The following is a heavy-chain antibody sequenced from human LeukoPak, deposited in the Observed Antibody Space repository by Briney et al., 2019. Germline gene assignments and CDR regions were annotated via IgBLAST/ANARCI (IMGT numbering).Heavy chain of an antibody. V-gene: IGHV3-74*01. CDR3: ARARCSRTSCNTESDY. J-gene: IGHJ4*02. CDR1: GFTFSPYW. Sequence: QPGGSLGLSCAASGFTFSPYWMHWVRQAPGKGLVWVARITSDGSSTAYADSVKGRFTISRDNTKNTLYLQMNNLRAEDTAVYYCARARCSRTSCNTESDYWGQGTLVTVSS. D-gene: IGHD2-2*01. CDR2: ITSDGSST.